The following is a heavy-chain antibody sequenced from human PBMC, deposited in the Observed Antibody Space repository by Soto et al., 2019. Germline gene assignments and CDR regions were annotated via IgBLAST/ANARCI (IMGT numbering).Heavy chain of an antibody. CDR2: IYYSGST. D-gene: IGHD7-27*01. J-gene: IGHJ4*02. Sequence: SETLSLTCTVSGGSISSGDYYWSWIRQPPVTGLEWIGYIYYSGSTYYNPSLRGRVTISLDTSENHFSLSLSPVTAADTAVYYCATGNAWGFLLAYWGRGTLVTVSS. CDR1: GGSISSGDYY. CDR3: ATGNAWGFLLAY. V-gene: IGHV4-30-4*01.